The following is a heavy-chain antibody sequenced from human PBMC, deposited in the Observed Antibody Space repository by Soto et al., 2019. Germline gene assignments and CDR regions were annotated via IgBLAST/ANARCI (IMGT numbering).Heavy chain of an antibody. J-gene: IGHJ5*02. D-gene: IGHD3-22*01. Sequence: GGSLRLSCAASGFTFSNAWMNWVRQAPGKGLEWVGRIKSKTDGGTTDYAAPVKGRFTISRDDSKNTLYLQMNSLKTHDTAVYYFTTDIFYYYVSSGSLRWFDRWGQGTLVPVS. CDR1: GFTFSNAW. CDR2: IKSKTDGGTT. V-gene: IGHV3-15*07. CDR3: TTDIFYYYVSSGSLRWFDR.